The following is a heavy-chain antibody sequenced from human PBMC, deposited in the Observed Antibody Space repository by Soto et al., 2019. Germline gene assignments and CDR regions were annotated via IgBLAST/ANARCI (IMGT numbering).Heavy chain of an antibody. V-gene: IGHV4-59*08. Sequence: SQTLSLTCTVSGGSMSNYYWSWIRQPPGKGLEWIGYIYYSGSTNYNPSLKSRVTISVDTSKNQFSLKLSSVTAADTAVYYCARHYYGSGSYSLDPWGQGTLVTVSS. CDR3: ARHYYGSGSYSLDP. J-gene: IGHJ5*02. CDR2: IYYSGST. CDR1: GGSMSNYY. D-gene: IGHD3-10*01.